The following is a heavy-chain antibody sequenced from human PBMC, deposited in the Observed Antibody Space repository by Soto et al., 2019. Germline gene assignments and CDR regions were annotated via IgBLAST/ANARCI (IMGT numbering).Heavy chain of an antibody. CDR3: ARHPSDFWFDP. CDR2: LYYTGNS. CDR1: GDSVSSGRYY. J-gene: IGHJ5*02. D-gene: IGHD2-21*02. V-gene: IGHV4-61*01. Sequence: PSETLSLTCNVSGDSVSSGRYYWSWIRQSPGKGLEWIGYLYYTGNSDYDPSLKSRVTISLDTSKNQFSLRLSSVTAADMAVYYCARHPSDFWFDPWGQGTLVTVSS.